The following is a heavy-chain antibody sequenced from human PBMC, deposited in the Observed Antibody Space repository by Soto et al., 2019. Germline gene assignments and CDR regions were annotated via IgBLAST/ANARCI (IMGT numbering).Heavy chain of an antibody. Sequence: EEQLVESGGGLIQPGGSLRLSCVGSGFSVINSYVSWVRQAPGQGLEWVSIIYTGGSTYYADSVKGRFTMSRDTSMNTVSLQMNSLRAEVTALYYCAKEGSDGWCHQWGQGTLVTVSS. J-gene: IGHJ5*02. CDR1: GFSVINSY. CDR3: AKEGSDGWCHQ. CDR2: IYTGGST. V-gene: IGHV3-53*01. D-gene: IGHD1-26*01.